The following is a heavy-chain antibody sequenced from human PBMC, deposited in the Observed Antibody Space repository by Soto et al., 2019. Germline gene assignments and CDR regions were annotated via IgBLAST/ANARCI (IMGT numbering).Heavy chain of an antibody. CDR3: ARILVGGTRAFDY. V-gene: IGHV3-74*01. J-gene: IGHJ4*02. CDR1: GFPFSSYW. Sequence: EEQLVESGGGLVQPGGSLRVSCVASGFPFSSYWMHWVRQAPGKGLVWVSRINNDGSGTAYADSVKGRFTISRDNVKNTLYLQMNSLRAEDTAVYYCARILVGGTRAFDYWGQGILVTVSS. D-gene: IGHD1-26*01. CDR2: INNDGSGT.